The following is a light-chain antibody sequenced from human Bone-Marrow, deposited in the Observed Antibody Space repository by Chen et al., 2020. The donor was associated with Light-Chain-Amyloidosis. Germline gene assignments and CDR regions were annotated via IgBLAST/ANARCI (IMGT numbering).Light chain of an antibody. J-gene: IGLJ3*02. CDR2: DVS. CDR3: SSYTRSSTWL. Sequence: QSALTQPASVSGSPGQSITISCPGTSSDVGGYNYVSWYQQHPGTAPKLVIFDVSYRPSGISNRFSGSKSGNTASLTISGLQAEDEADYYCSSYTRSSTWLFGGGTRLT. V-gene: IGLV2-14*03. CDR1: SSDVGGYNY.